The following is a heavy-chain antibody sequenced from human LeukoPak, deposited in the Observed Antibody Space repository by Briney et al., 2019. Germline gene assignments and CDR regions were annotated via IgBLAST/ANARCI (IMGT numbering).Heavy chain of an antibody. V-gene: IGHV3-7*03. D-gene: IGHD3-16*02. CDR1: GFTFSSYW. J-gene: IGHJ4*02. CDR2: IKQDGSEK. Sequence: GGSLRLSCAASGFTFSSYWMSWVRQAPGEGLEWMANIKQDGSEKYYVDSVKGRFTISRDNAKNSLYLQMNSLRAEDTAVYYCARDFLDPIMITFGGVIAPDYWGQGTLVTVSS. CDR3: ARDFLDPIMITFGGVIAPDY.